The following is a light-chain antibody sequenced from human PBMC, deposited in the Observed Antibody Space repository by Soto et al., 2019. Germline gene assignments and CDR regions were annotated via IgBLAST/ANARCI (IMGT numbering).Light chain of an antibody. CDR2: GDS. CDR1: QSVRND. Sequence: EIVMTQSPATLSVSPGERATLSCRASQSVRNDLAWYQQKPGQSPRLLIYGDSTRATGIPARFSGSGSGTEFTLTISSLQYEDVAVYYCQQYKNWPLYTFGQGTKLESK. J-gene: IGKJ2*01. CDR3: QQYKNWPLYT. V-gene: IGKV3-15*01.